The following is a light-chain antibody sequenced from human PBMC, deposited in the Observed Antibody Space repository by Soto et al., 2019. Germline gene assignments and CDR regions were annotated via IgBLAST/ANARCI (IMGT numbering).Light chain of an antibody. V-gene: IGLV2-11*01. CDR1: SSDVGTYDH. CDR2: DVT. Sequence: QSVLTQPRSVSGSPGQSVTISCTGTSSDVGTYDHVSWYQQHPGKAPKVMIYDVTNRPSGVPDRFSGSKSGNTASLTISGLQAEDEADYYCCSYVGSFSYVFGTGTKLTVL. CDR3: CSYVGSFSYV. J-gene: IGLJ1*01.